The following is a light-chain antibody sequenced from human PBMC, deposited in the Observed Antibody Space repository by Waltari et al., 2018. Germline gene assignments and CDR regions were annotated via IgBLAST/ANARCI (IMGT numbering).Light chain of an antibody. CDR3: QLYGSSPLFT. CDR2: SAS. J-gene: IGKJ3*01. V-gene: IGKV3-20*01. Sequence: DIVLTQSPDTLSLSPGDTATLSCRASQTISSTYLAWYQQKPGQAPRLLLRSASRRATAIPDRFIGSGSGTDFTLTVSRLEPDDFAVYYCQLYGSSPLFTFGPGTKVEIK. CDR1: QTISSTY.